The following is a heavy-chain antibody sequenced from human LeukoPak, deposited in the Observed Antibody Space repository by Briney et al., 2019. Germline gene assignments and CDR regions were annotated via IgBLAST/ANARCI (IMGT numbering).Heavy chain of an antibody. V-gene: IGHV3-23*01. CDR3: VRGNDYGGPHY. D-gene: IGHD4-23*01. CDR2: ITGSGKNT. Sequence: GGSLRLSCAASGFIFSSYSMSWVRQAPGKGLEWVSVITGSGKNTYYADSVKGRFTISRDNGKNTLFLQMNSLRAEDAAVYYCVRGNDYGGPHYWGQGTLVTVSS. J-gene: IGHJ4*02. CDR1: GFIFSSYS.